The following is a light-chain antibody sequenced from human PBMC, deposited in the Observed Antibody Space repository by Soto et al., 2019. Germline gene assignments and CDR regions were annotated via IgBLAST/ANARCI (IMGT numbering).Light chain of an antibody. CDR3: SSYAGSNYV. Sequence: QSALTQPPSASGSPGQSVTISCTGTSSDVGGYNYVSWYQQHPGEAPKLMIYEVSKRPSGVPDRFSGSKSGNTASLTVSGLQAEDEADYYCSSYAGSNYVFGTGTKVTVL. CDR1: SSDVGGYNY. V-gene: IGLV2-8*01. CDR2: EVS. J-gene: IGLJ1*01.